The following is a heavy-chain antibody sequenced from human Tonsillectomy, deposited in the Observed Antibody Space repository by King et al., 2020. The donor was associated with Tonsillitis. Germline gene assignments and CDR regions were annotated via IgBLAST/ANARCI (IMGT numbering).Heavy chain of an antibody. J-gene: IGHJ4*02. CDR1: GFTFSSYS. V-gene: IGHV3-21*01. D-gene: IGHD6-19*01. Sequence: VQLVESGGGLVKPGGSLRLSCAASGFTFSSYSMNWVRQAPGKGLEWVSSISSSSRYIYYADSVKGRFTISRDNAKNSLYLQMNSMRAEDTAVYYCARDQVAVAGRDFDYWGQGPLVTVSS. CDR2: ISSSSRYI. CDR3: ARDQVAVAGRDFDY.